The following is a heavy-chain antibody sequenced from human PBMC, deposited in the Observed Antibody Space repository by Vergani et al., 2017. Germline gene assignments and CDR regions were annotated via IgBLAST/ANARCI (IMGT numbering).Heavy chain of an antibody. CDR3: AKQEFCFGANCDNAFDI. Sequence: QLQLQESGPGLVKPSETPSLTCTVFDGSVSSGYYYWGWIRQPPGKGLEWIGSMYYSGNTYHNPSLRGRVTISVDASRNQFPLTLSSVTAADTAVYYCAKQEFCFGANCDNAFDIWGRGRLVTVSS. CDR1: DGSVSSGYYY. J-gene: IGHJ3*02. D-gene: IGHD4/OR15-4a*01. CDR2: MYYSGNT. V-gene: IGHV4-39*01.